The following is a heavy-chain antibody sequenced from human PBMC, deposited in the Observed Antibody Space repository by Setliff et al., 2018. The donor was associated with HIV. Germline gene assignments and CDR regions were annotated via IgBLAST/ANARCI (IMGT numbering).Heavy chain of an antibody. CDR2: INHSVST. J-gene: IGHJ4*02. CDR3: IIAYSSGWLAPMGFDS. V-gene: IGHV4-34*01. CDR1: GGSFTDIGGSFTDYY. D-gene: IGHD6-19*01. Sequence: SETLSLTGAVFGGSFTDIGGSFTDYYWIWIRQPPGKGLEWIGEINHSVSTHYNPSLKSRFTISVDTSKNQFSLKVNSVTAADTAVYYCIIAYSSGWLAPMGFDSWGQGTLVTVSS.